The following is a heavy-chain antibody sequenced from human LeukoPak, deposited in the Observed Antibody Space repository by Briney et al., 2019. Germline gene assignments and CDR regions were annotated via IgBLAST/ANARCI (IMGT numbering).Heavy chain of an antibody. V-gene: IGHV3-72*01. J-gene: IGHJ4*02. CDR1: GFTFSDHY. CDR2: SRNKANSYTI. D-gene: IGHD1-26*01. Sequence: GGSLRLSCAASGFTFSDHYMDWVRQAPRKGLEWVGRSRNKANSYTIEYAAPVKGRFTISRDDSKNSLYLQMNSLKTEDTAVYYCTTTAYSGSYSLDYWGQGTLVTVSS. CDR3: TTTAYSGSYSLDY.